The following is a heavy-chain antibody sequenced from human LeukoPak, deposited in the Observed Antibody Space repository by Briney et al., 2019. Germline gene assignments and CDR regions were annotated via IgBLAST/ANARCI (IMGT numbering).Heavy chain of an antibody. D-gene: IGHD6-13*01. Sequence: SETLSLTCTVSGGSISGSFWSWIRQPPGKGLEWIGYIHFTGTGKYNPSLKTRLSLSVDTSKNQLSLRLTSVTAADTAVYYCARIGAGSSRDYWGQGTLVTVSS. CDR1: GGSISGSF. J-gene: IGHJ4*02. CDR3: ARIGAGSSRDY. V-gene: IGHV4-59*01. CDR2: IHFTGTG.